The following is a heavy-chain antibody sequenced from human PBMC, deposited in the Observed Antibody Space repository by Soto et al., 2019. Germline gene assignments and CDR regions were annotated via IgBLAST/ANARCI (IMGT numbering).Heavy chain of an antibody. CDR3: VRLAGYCTGASCYRHYAMDV. D-gene: IGHD2-8*02. Sequence: SETLSLTFSVSGCSIISRSYSWGWIRQPPGKGLEWIVTIYYSGSSNYDPSLKSRVTISVDTSKNQFSLKLSSVTAADTAVYYCVRLAGYCTGASCYRHYAMDVWGQGTTIT. CDR2: IYYSGSS. CDR1: GCSIISRSYS. J-gene: IGHJ6*02. V-gene: IGHV4-39*01.